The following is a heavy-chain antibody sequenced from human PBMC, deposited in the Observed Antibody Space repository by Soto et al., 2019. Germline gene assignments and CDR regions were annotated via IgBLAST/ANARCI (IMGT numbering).Heavy chain of an antibody. Sequence: QVQLVQSGAEVKKPGSSVKVSCKAPGDTFSSFAISWVRQAPGQGLEWMGGIIPIFRTPDYAQKFQGRVTITTDESTTAAYMPLSSLRSEDTAVYYCARDKHRLQLGGNSYYALDVWPPGTAVIVPS. CDR1: GDTFSSFA. J-gene: IGHJ6*02. CDR3: ARDKHRLQLGGNSYYALDV. CDR2: IIPIFRTP. V-gene: IGHV1-69*05. D-gene: IGHD5-12*01.